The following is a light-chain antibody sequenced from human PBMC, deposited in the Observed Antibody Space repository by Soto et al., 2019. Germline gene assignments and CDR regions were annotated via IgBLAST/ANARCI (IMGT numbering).Light chain of an antibody. CDR3: LKYYSAPWT. CDR2: AAS. CDR1: QGIRNS. J-gene: IGKJ1*01. V-gene: IGKV1-27*01. Sequence: DIQVTQSPSSLSASVGDRVIITCRARQGIRNSLAWYQQKPGKVPNLLFYAASTLQSGVPSRISGSGSGTDFTLTISILQPEDVATYYCLKYYSAPWTFGQGTKVEIK.